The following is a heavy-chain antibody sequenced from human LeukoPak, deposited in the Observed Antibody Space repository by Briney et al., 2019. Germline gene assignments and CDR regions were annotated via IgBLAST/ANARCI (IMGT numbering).Heavy chain of an antibody. J-gene: IGHJ4*02. D-gene: IGHD2-21*02. CDR1: GFTFSSYD. V-gene: IGHV3-13*03. CDR3: AREPRYCGGDDCY. Sequence: PGGSLRLSCAACGFTFSSYDMHWVRQATGKGLEWVSAIGIAGDTYYPGSVKGQFTISRENAKNSLYLQMNSLRAEDTAVYYCAREPRYCGGDDCYWGQGTLVTVSS. CDR2: IGIAGDT.